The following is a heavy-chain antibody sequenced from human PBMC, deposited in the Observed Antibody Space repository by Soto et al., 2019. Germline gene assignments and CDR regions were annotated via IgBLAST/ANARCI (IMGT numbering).Heavy chain of an antibody. Sequence: GGSLRLSCVASGFTFSSYSMNWVRQAPGKGLEWVSYISSSSSTIYYADSMKGRFTITRDNAKNSLYLQMNSLRAEDTAVYYCARDAFEGAGPWDMITFGGVIVPSTGYFDYWGQGTLVTVSS. CDR1: GFTFSSYS. D-gene: IGHD3-16*02. CDR2: ISSSSSTI. J-gene: IGHJ4*02. CDR3: ARDAFEGAGPWDMITFGGVIVPSTGYFDY. V-gene: IGHV3-48*01.